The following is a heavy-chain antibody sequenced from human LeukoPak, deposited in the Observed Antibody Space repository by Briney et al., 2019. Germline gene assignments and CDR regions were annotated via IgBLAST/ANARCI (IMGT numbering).Heavy chain of an antibody. Sequence: GGPLRLSFAASGFTFSSYGMSGVRRAPGKGLEWVSVISGSGGSTYYADSVKGRLTISRDNSKNTLYLQMNSLRAEDTAVYYCAELGITMIGGVWGQGTLVTVSS. CDR2: ISGSGGST. D-gene: IGHD3-10*02. J-gene: IGHJ4*02. CDR1: GFTFSSYG. V-gene: IGHV3-23*01. CDR3: AELGITMIGGV.